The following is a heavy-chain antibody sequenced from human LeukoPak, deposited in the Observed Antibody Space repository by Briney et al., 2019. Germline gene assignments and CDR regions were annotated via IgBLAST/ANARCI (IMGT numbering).Heavy chain of an antibody. J-gene: IGHJ4*02. CDR1: GFTVSSSY. Sequence: GGSLRLSCAASGFTVSSSYMKWVRQAPGKGLECVSLIYTGGNTSYGDSVKGRFTISRDSSKNTLYLQMTSLRAEDTAVYYCARWHCGGNTCHDFSGQGTRVTVSS. CDR3: ARWHCGGNTCHDF. CDR2: IYTGGNT. V-gene: IGHV3-66*01. D-gene: IGHD2-21*01.